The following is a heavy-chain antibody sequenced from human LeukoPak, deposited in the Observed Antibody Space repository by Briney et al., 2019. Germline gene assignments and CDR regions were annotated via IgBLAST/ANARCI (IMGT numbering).Heavy chain of an antibody. CDR3: TTDLLNSAGTTFYYMDV. CDR1: GFIFSNCW. J-gene: IGHJ6*03. V-gene: IGHV3-15*01. Sequence: PGGSLRLSCETSGFIFSNCWMTWVRQAPGKGLEWVGRIKSKTDGGTTDYAAPVKGRLTISRDDSKNTLYLQMNSLKTEDTAVYYCTTDLLNSAGTTFYYMDVWGKGTTVTVSS. CDR2: IKSKTDGGTT. D-gene: IGHD1-7*01.